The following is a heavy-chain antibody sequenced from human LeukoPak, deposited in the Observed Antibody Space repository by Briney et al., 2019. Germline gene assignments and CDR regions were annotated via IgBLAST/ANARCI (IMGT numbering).Heavy chain of an antibody. D-gene: IGHD3-3*01. V-gene: IGHV5-51*01. CDR3: ARGAYDFWSGYYQTTNWFDP. CDR1: GYSFTSYW. J-gene: IGHJ5*02. CDR2: IYPGDSDT. Sequence: GESLKISCKGSGYSFTSYWIGWVRQMPGKGLEWMGIIYPGDSDTRYSPSFQGQVTISADKSISTAYLQWSSLKASDTAMYYCARGAYDFWSGYYQTTNWFDPWGQGTLVTVSS.